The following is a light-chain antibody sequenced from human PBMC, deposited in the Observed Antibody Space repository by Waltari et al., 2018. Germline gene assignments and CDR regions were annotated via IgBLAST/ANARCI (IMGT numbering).Light chain of an antibody. Sequence: DIQLTQSPSSLSASEGDRVTITCRASQNIRSYLNWYQQSPGKAPNLLIYGASSLQSGIPSRFSGSGYGTDFTLTINSLQPEDFTTYYCQQGYTAPLTFGGGTKLEIK. CDR2: GAS. CDR1: QNIRSY. CDR3: QQGYTAPLT. J-gene: IGKJ4*01. V-gene: IGKV1-39*01.